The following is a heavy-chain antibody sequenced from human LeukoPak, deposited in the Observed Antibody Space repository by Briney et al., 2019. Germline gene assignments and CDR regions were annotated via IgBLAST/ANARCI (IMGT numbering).Heavy chain of an antibody. CDR3: ARGLTDDFWSGYHFDY. Sequence: SGGSLRLSCAASGFTFNNYCMNWVRQAPGKGLEWVSSISSSSNYIYYADSVKGRFTISRDNAKNSLYLQMNSLRAEDTAVYYCARGLTDDFWSGYHFDYWGQGTLVTVSS. V-gene: IGHV3-21*01. D-gene: IGHD3-3*01. J-gene: IGHJ4*02. CDR2: ISSSSNYI. CDR1: GFTFNNYC.